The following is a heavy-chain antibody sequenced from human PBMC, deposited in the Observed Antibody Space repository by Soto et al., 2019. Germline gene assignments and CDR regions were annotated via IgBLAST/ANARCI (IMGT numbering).Heavy chain of an antibody. D-gene: IGHD5-12*01. CDR1: GGTFSGYA. Sequence: GASVKVSCKASGGTFSGYAISWVRQAPGQGLEWMGGIIPIFGTANYAQKFQGRVTITADKSTSTAYMELSSLRSEDTAVYYCAREKRYSGHERLSYYYGMDVWGQGTTVTVSS. CDR2: IIPIFGTA. CDR3: AREKRYSGHERLSYYYGMDV. V-gene: IGHV1-69*06. J-gene: IGHJ6*02.